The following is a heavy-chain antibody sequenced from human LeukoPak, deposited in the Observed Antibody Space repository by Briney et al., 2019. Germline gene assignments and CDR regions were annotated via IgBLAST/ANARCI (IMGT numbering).Heavy chain of an antibody. J-gene: IGHJ3*02. CDR3: ARVLKWFGVDAFDI. Sequence: SETLSLACAVSGFSISSGYYWGWIRQPPGKGLEWIGSFYHSGNTYYNPSLKSRVTISVDTSRNQFSLKLSSVTAADTAVYYCARVLKWFGVDAFDIWGQGTMVTVSS. V-gene: IGHV4-38-2*01. D-gene: IGHD3-10*01. CDR2: FYHSGNT. CDR1: GFSISSGYY.